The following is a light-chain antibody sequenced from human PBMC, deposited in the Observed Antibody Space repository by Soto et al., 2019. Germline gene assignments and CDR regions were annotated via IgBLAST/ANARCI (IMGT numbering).Light chain of an antibody. CDR2: ESS. J-gene: IGKJ1*01. CDR3: QQSYNTPPWT. CDR1: QDISTF. Sequence: DIQMTQSPYTLSASVGDRVTITCQASQDISTFLNWYQHKPGKAPKLLIYESSKLQTGVPSRFSGSGSGTDFTLTISSLQPEDFATYYCQQSYNTPPWTFGQGNKVDIK. V-gene: IGKV1-39*01.